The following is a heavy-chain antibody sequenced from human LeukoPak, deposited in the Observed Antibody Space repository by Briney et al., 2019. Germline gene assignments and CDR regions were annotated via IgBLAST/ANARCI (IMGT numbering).Heavy chain of an antibody. V-gene: IGHV1-18*01. Sequence: ASVKVSCKASGYTFTSYGISWVRQAPGQGLEWMGWISAYNGNTNYAQKLQGRVTMTTDTSTSTAYMELRSLRSDDTAVYYCATVPPLHGCYRCFDPWGQGTLVTVSS. CDR1: GYTFTSYG. CDR2: ISAYNGNT. D-gene: IGHD2-2*01. CDR3: ATVPPLHGCYRCFDP. J-gene: IGHJ5*02.